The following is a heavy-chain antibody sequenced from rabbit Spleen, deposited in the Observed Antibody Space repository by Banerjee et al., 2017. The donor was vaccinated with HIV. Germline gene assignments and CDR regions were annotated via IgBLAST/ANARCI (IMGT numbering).Heavy chain of an antibody. D-gene: IGHD1-1*01. V-gene: IGHV1S40*01. CDR2: IYAGSGGNT. CDR3: ARDLPDIIGWNFGF. CDR1: GIDFSSYYY. J-gene: IGHJ3*01. Sequence: QQLVESGGGLVKPGASLTLTCKASGIDFSSYYYMCWVRQAPGKGLEWIACIYAGSGGNTYYATWARGRFTISKTSSTTVTLQMTSLTAADTATYFCARDLPDIIGWNFGFWGQGTLVTVS.